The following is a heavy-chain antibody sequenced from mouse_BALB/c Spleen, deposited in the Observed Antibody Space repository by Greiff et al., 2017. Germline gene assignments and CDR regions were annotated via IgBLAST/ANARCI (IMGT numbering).Heavy chain of an antibody. CDR3: ARGGLRRGGYAMDY. Sequence: QVQLQQPGAELVRPGSSVKISCKASGYAFSSYWMNWVKQRPGQGLEWIGQIYPGDGDTNYNGKFKGKATLTADKSSSTAYMRLSSLTSEDSAVYFCARGGLRRGGYAMDYWGQGTSVTVSS. CDR2: IYPGDGDT. J-gene: IGHJ4*01. V-gene: IGHV1-80*01. CDR1: GYAFSSYW. D-gene: IGHD2-4*01.